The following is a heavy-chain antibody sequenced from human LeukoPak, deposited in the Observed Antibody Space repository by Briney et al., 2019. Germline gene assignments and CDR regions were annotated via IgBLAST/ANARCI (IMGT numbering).Heavy chain of an antibody. Sequence: GGSLRLSCAASGFTFSSYAMNWVRQAPGKGLEWVSVISGSGGSTCYADSVKGRFTISRDNSKNTLYLQMTSLRAEDTAVYYCASTYSSSWYGYLDYWGQGTLVTVSS. CDR3: ASTYSSSWYGYLDY. CDR1: GFTFSSYA. V-gene: IGHV3-23*01. D-gene: IGHD6-13*01. CDR2: ISGSGGST. J-gene: IGHJ4*02.